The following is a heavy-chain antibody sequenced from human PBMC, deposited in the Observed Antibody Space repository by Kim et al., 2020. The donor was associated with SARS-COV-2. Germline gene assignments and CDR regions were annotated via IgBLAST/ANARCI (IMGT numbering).Heavy chain of an antibody. D-gene: IGHD3-10*01. V-gene: IGHV1-2*04. J-gene: IGHJ5*02. CDR2: INPNSGGT. CDR3: ARGNPMVRGVIGWFDP. CDR1: GYTFTGYY. Sequence: ASVKVSCKASGYTFTGYYMHWVRQAPGQGLEWMGWINPNSGGTNYAQKFQGWVTMTRDTSISTAYMELSRLRSDDTAVYYCARGNPMVRGVIGWFDPWGQGTLVTVSS.